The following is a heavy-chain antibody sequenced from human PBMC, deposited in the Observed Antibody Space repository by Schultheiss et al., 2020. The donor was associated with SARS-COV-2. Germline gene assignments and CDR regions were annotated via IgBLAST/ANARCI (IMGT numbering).Heavy chain of an antibody. Sequence: ASVKVSCKASGYTFSIYGINWVRQAPEQGLEWMGWISAYNGITDYAEKVKGRITMTTETSTNTAYMELRSLRSDDTAVYYCARDCSGSSCYTLGYWGQGTLVTVSS. CDR3: ARDCSGSSCYTLGY. D-gene: IGHD2-15*01. CDR1: GYTFSIYG. J-gene: IGHJ4*02. CDR2: ISAYNGIT. V-gene: IGHV1-18*01.